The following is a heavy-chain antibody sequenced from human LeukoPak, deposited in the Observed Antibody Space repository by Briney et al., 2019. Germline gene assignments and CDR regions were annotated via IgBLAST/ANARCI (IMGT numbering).Heavy chain of an antibody. D-gene: IGHD6-19*01. Sequence: GGSLRLSCTASGLTFNNYWMSWVRQAPGKGLEWVANIKEDGSETYYVDSVKGRFTISRDNAKNSLYLQMNSLRAEDTAVYYCAREIHSSGWYVDYWGQGTLVTVSS. V-gene: IGHV3-7*01. CDR2: IKEDGSET. J-gene: IGHJ4*02. CDR3: AREIHSSGWYVDY. CDR1: GLTFNNYW.